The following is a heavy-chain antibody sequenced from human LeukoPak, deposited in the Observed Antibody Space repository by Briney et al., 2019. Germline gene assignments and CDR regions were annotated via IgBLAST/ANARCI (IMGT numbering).Heavy chain of an antibody. J-gene: IGHJ4*02. Sequence: PGGSLRLSCAASGFAFSSYSMNWVRQAPGKGLEWVSSISSSSSYIYYADSVKGRFTISRDNAKNSLYLQMNSLRAEDTAVYYCARVLDFWSGYVDYWGQGTLVTVSS. V-gene: IGHV3-21*01. CDR1: GFAFSSYS. D-gene: IGHD3-3*01. CDR3: ARVLDFWSGYVDY. CDR2: ISSSSSYI.